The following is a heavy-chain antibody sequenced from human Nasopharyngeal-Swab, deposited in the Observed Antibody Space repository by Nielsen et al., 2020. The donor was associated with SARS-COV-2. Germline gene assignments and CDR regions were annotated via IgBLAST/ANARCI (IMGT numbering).Heavy chain of an antibody. Sequence: GESLKISCTPSGFTFSDYAMNWVRLAPGKGLEWVASITSRGDRTYYGDSVKGRFTIFRENYKNTLYLQLNSLRAEDTARYYCARFSRCDGDCPSDYWGQGTLVTVSS. J-gene: IGHJ4*02. CDR3: ARFSRCDGDCPSDY. CDR1: GFTFSDYA. V-gene: IGHV3-23*01. CDR2: ITSRGDRT. D-gene: IGHD2-21*02.